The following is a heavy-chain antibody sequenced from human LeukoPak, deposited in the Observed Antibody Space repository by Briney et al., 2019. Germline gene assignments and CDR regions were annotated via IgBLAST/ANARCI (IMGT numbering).Heavy chain of an antibody. CDR2: IRPDGSAV. CDR1: GFSIHQSS. Sequence: GGSLRLSCKASGFSIHQSSMSWVRQAPVKGLEWVASIRPDGSAVFYVDSVKGRFTFSRDNAKNSLDLQMNGLRAEDTALYYCAKFGLPYSIDLWGQGTMVTVSS. D-gene: IGHD3/OR15-3a*01. CDR3: AKFGLPYSIDL. J-gene: IGHJ3*01. V-gene: IGHV3-7*01.